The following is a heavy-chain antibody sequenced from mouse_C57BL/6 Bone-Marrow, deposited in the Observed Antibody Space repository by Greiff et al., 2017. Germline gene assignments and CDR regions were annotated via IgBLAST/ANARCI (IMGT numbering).Heavy chain of an antibody. J-gene: IGHJ2*01. V-gene: IGHV1-7*01. CDR3: ARWANLRGSDY. CDR2: INPSSGYT. D-gene: IGHD1-1*01. Sequence: QVQLQQSGAELVKPGASVKLSCKASGYTFTSYWMNWVKQRPGQGLEWIGYINPSSGYTKYNQKFKDKATLTADKSSSTAYMQLSSLTYEDSAVYYCARWANLRGSDYWGQGTTLTVSS. CDR1: GYTFTSYW.